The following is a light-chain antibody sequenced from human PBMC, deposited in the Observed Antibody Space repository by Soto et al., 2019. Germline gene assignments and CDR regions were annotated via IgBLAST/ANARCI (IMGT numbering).Light chain of an antibody. Sequence: EIVLTQSPGTLSLSPGEIATLSCRPSQNVDSKYLAWYQQKPGQAPRIIIFGASGRATGIPDRFSGSGSGTDFTLTISRLEPEDVAVYHCQQYGSLSWTFGQGTKVDI. CDR2: GAS. V-gene: IGKV3-20*01. CDR3: QQYGSLSWT. J-gene: IGKJ1*01. CDR1: QNVDSKY.